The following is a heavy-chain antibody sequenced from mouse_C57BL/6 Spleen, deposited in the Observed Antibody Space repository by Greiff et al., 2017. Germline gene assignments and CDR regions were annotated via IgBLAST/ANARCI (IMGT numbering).Heavy chain of an antibody. CDR2: ISDGGSYT. CDR1: GFTFSSYA. CDR3: ARDGYNWYFDV. J-gene: IGHJ1*03. V-gene: IGHV5-4*01. D-gene: IGHD2-2*01. Sequence: DVMLVESGGGLVKPGGSLKLSCAASGFTFSSYAMSWVRQTPEKRLEWVATISDGGSYTYYPDNVKGRFTISRDNAKNNLYLQMSHLKSEDTAMYYCARDGYNWYFDVWGTGTTVTVSS.